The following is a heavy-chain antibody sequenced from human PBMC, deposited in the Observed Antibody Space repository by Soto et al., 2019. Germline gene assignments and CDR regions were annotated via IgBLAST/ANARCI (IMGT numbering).Heavy chain of an antibody. Sequence: QVQLVQSGAEVKKPGASVKVSCKASGYTFTSYYMHWVRQAPGQGLEWMGIINPSGGSTSYAQKFQGRVTMTRDTSTSTVYMELSSLRSEDTAVYYCARDPGRMTTVAYGISYFDYWGQGTLVTVSS. CDR3: ARDPGRMTTVAYGISYFDY. V-gene: IGHV1-46*01. CDR2: INPSGGST. D-gene: IGHD4-17*01. J-gene: IGHJ4*02. CDR1: GYTFTSYY.